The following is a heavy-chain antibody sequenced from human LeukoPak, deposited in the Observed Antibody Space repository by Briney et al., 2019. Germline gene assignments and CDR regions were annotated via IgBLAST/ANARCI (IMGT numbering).Heavy chain of an antibody. CDR2: IYPGDSDT. CDR1: GSRFTSYW. J-gene: IGHJ4*02. Sequence: GGSLKISCKGSGSRFTSYWIGWVRQMPGKGLEWMGIIYPGDSDTRYSPSFQGQVTISADKSISTAYLQWSSLKASDTAMYYCARPRGRYCSGGSCYRFDYWGQGTLVTVSS. CDR3: ARPRGRYCSGGSCYRFDY. D-gene: IGHD2-15*01. V-gene: IGHV5-51*01.